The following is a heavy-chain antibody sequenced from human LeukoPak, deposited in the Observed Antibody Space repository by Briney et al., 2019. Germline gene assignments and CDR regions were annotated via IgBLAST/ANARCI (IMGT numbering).Heavy chain of an antibody. V-gene: IGHV3-11*04. CDR1: GFTFSDYY. D-gene: IGHD6-13*01. J-gene: IGHJ4*02. Sequence: PGGSLRLSCAASGFTFSDYYMSWIHQAPGKGLEWVSYISSSGNTIYYADSVKGRFTISRDNAKNSLYLQMNSLRAEDTAVYYCAREGYSSSWYPSYYLDYWGQGTLVTVSS. CDR2: ISSSGNTI. CDR3: AREGYSSSWYPSYYLDY.